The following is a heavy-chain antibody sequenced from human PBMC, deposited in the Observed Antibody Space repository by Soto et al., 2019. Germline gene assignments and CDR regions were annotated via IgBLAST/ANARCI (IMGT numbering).Heavy chain of an antibody. J-gene: IGHJ4*02. Sequence: QVQLVQSGAEVKKPGASVKVSCKASGYTFTGYYMHWVRQAPGQGLEWMGWINPNSGGTNYAQKFQGWVTMTSDTSISTAYRELSRLRSDDTAVYYCARALGAGTHHFDYWGQGTLVTVSS. CDR1: GYTFTGYY. V-gene: IGHV1-2*04. CDR2: INPNSGGT. CDR3: ARALGAGTHHFDY. D-gene: IGHD6-19*01.